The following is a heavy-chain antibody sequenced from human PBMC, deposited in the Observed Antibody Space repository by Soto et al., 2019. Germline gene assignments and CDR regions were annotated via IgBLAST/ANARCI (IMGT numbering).Heavy chain of an antibody. CDR2: ISSSSSYI. J-gene: IGHJ4*02. CDR3: ARAPPGTWYYFDY. CDR1: GFTFSSYS. V-gene: IGHV3-21*01. D-gene: IGHD1-1*01. Sequence: EVQLLESGGGLVQPGGSLRLSCAASGFTFSSYSMNWVRQAPGKGLEWVSSISSSSSYIYYADSVKGRFTISRDNAKNSLYLQMNSLRAEDTAVYYCARAPPGTWYYFDYWGQGTLVTVSS.